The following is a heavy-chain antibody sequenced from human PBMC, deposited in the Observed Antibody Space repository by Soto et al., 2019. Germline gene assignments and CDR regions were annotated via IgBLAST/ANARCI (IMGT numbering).Heavy chain of an antibody. CDR1: GFTFSSYA. CDR2: ISYDGSNK. Sequence: QVQLVESGGGVVQPGRSLRLSCAASGFTFSSYAMHWVRQAPGKGLEWVAVISYDGSNKYYADSVKGRFTISRDNSKNTLYLQMNSLRAEDTGVYYCARDGLRWPYYFDYWGQGTLVTVSS. V-gene: IGHV3-30-3*01. CDR3: ARDGLRWPYYFDY. J-gene: IGHJ4*02. D-gene: IGHD4-17*01.